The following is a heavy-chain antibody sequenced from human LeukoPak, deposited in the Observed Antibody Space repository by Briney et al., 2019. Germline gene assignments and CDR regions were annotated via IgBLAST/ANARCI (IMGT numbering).Heavy chain of an antibody. J-gene: IGHJ4*02. V-gene: IGHV3-21*01. CDR3: VRLRRNSDTSGFYYYYDF. CDR1: GYTFSSYS. Sequence: PGGSLRLSCLASGYTFSSYSINWVRQATGKGLEWVSSISVRSNYIYYADSVRGRFRISRDDARDSLYLQMNSLRAEDTAVYYCVRLRRNSDTSGFYYYYDFWGQGTLVTVSS. CDR2: ISVRSNYI. D-gene: IGHD3-22*01.